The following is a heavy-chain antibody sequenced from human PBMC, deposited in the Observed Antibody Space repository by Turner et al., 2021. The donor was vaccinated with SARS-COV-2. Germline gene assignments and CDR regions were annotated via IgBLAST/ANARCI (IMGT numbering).Heavy chain of an antibody. Sequence: EVQLVESGGGLVQPGGSLRLSCAASGFTFSSYWMHWVRQAPGKGLVLVSRISSYGSSTSYDDSVQDRCTISSDNAKNTLYLQMNSLRAEDTAVYYCARGVIAAAGPTCSYYYYGMDVWGQGTTVTVSS. V-gene: IGHV3-74*01. CDR1: GFTFSSYW. CDR3: ARGVIAAAGPTCSYYYYGMDV. J-gene: IGHJ6*02. CDR2: ISSYGSST. D-gene: IGHD6-13*01.